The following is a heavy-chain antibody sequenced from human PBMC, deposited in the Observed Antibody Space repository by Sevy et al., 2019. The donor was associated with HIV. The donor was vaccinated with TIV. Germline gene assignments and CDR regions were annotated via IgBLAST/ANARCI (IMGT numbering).Heavy chain of an antibody. CDR2: IYPGDSNS. Sequence: GESLKISCKGSGYSFNTYWIGWVRQMPGKGLEWWGIIYPGDSNSRYSPSFQGQVTISADKSISTAYLQLSSLKASDTAMYYCARRPGGVRHFDYWGQGTLVTVSS. V-gene: IGHV5-51*01. CDR1: GYSFNTYW. CDR3: ARRPGGVRHFDY. D-gene: IGHD1-1*01. J-gene: IGHJ4*02.